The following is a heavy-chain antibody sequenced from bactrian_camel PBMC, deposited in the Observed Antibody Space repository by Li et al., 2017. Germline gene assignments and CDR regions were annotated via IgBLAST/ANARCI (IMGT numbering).Heavy chain of an antibody. CDR3: AADLGCFGKRPTLGTRYQY. CDR2: IYTDGGTT. CDR1: GTTTSRNC. J-gene: IGHJ4*01. V-gene: IGHV3S1*01. Sequence: HVQLVESGGGLVQPGGSLRLSCAASGTTTSRNCMGWFRQAPGKERGGVATIYTDGGTTHYADSVKGRFTISQDNAKNTVYLQMNSLKSEDTATYVCAADLGCFGKRPTLGTRYQYWGQGTQVTVS. D-gene: IGHD2*01.